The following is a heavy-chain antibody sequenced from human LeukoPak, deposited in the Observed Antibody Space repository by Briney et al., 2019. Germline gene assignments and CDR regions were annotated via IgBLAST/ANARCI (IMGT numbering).Heavy chain of an antibody. V-gene: IGHV3-11*04. Sequence: GGSLRLSCAASGITFSDHYMSWIRQAPGKGLEWVAHISSSGSTIEYADSVKGRFAISRDNAKNSLYLQMNSLRAEDTAVYYCARDRGAATGIRKGYYYGMDVWGQGTTVTVSS. CDR2: ISSSGSTI. CDR1: GITFSDHY. J-gene: IGHJ6*02. CDR3: ARDRGAATGIRKGYYYGMDV. D-gene: IGHD2-15*01.